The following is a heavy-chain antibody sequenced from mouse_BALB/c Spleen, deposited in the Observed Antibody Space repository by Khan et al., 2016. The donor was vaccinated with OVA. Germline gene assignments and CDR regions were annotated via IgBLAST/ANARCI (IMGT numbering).Heavy chain of an antibody. Sequence: QVHVKQSGVELVRPGTSVKISCKASGYTFTNYWLGWVKQRPGHGLEWIGDIYPGGGYINYNEKFKGKATLTAGTSSSTAYIQLSSLTSEDSAVYFCTRWATWYFDVWGAGTTVTVSS. J-gene: IGHJ1*01. CDR2: IYPGGGYI. D-gene: IGHD3-1*01. CDR3: TRWATWYFDV. CDR1: GYTFTNYW. V-gene: IGHV1-63*02.